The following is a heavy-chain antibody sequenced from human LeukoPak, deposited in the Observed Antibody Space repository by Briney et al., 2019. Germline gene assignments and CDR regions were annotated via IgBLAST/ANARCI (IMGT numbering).Heavy chain of an antibody. CDR3: ARGPTVTTWDYYYYMDV. D-gene: IGHD4-17*01. J-gene: IGHJ6*03. Sequence: GASVKVSCKASGYTFTSYGISWVRQAPGQGLEWMGWISAYNGNTNYAQKLQGRVTMTTDTSTSTAYMELRSLRSDDTAVYYCARGPTVTTWDYYYYMDVWGKGTTVTVSS. V-gene: IGHV1-18*01. CDR2: ISAYNGNT. CDR1: GYTFTSYG.